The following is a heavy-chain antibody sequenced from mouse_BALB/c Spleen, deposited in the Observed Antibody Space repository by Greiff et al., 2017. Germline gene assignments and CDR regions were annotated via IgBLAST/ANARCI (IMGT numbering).Heavy chain of an antibody. V-gene: IGHV1S29*02. Sequence: VQLKESGPELVKPGASVKISCKASGYTFTDYNMHWVKQSHGKSLEWIGYIYPYNGGTGYNQKFKSKATLTVDNSSSTAYMELRSLTSEDSAVYYCARGVPYYYAMDYWGQGTSVTVSS. CDR1: GYTFTDYN. CDR2: IYPYNGGT. J-gene: IGHJ4*01. CDR3: ARGVPYYYAMDY.